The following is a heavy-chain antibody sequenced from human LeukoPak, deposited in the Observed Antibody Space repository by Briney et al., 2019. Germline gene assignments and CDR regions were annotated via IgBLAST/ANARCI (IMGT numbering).Heavy chain of an antibody. Sequence: LSGGSLRLSCAASGFTFSSYGIHWVRQAPGKGLEWVAIISYDGSDKYYADSVKGRLTISRDNSKSTLYLQMISLRTEDTAVYYCARADGSVAGPPSGHWGQGTLVTVSS. D-gene: IGHD6-19*01. CDR2: ISYDGSDK. V-gene: IGHV3-30*03. CDR1: GFTFSSYG. J-gene: IGHJ4*02. CDR3: ARADGSVAGPPSGH.